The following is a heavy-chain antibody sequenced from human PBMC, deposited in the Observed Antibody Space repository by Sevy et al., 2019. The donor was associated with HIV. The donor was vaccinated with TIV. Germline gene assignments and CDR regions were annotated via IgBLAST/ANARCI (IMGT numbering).Heavy chain of an antibody. CDR3: ARHYYESSGYSYYYYYGMDV. D-gene: IGHD3-22*01. CDR2: IYSGGHT. Sequence: GGSLRLSCVASGFIVSDNYMSWVRQAPGKGLEWVSVIYSGGHTYYADSVKGRFTISRDNFRNTLYLQVNSLRAEDTAVYHCARHYYESSGYSYYYYYGMDVWGQGTTVTVSS. V-gene: IGHV3-53*01. CDR1: GFIVSDNY. J-gene: IGHJ6*02.